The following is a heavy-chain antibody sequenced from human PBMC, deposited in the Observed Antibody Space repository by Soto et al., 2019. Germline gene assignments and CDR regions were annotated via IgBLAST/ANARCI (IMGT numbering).Heavy chain of an antibody. CDR3: ANHDLPSSWSPFDH. D-gene: IGHD6-13*01. CDR1: GFTFSSYA. CDR2: ISGSGGST. Sequence: GGSLRLSCAASGFTFSSYAMSWVRQAPGKGLEWVSAISGSGGSTYCADSVKGRFTISRDNSKNTLYLQMNSLRAEDTAVYYCANHDLPSSWSPFDHWGQGTLVTVSS. J-gene: IGHJ4*02. V-gene: IGHV3-23*01.